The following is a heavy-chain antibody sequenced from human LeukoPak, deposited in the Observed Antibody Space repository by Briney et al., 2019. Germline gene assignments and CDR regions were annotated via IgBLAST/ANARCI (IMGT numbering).Heavy chain of an antibody. J-gene: IGHJ4*02. V-gene: IGHV4-59*08. CDR1: GGSISGYY. CDR2: IYYSGST. Sequence: PSETLSLTCTVSGGSISGYYYNWIRQPPGKGLEWIGYIYYSGSTSSNPSLKSRVTISVGTSKNQFSLRLSSVTAADTAVYYCARHSPTKTFDYWGQGTLVTVSP. CDR3: ARHSPTKTFDY. D-gene: IGHD1-14*01.